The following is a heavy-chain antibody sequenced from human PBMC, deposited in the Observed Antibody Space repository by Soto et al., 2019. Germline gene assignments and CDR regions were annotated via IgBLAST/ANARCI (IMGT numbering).Heavy chain of an antibody. CDR2: IKSKTDGGTT. CDR1: GFTFSNSW. J-gene: IGHJ4*02. V-gene: IGHV3-15*07. CDR3: TTVFSRWSPLAFHY. Sequence: GGSLRLSCAASGFTFSNSWMNWVRQAPGKGLEWVGRIKSKTDGGTTDYAAPVKGRFTISRDDSKNTLYLQMNSLKTEDTAVYYCTTVFSRWSPLAFHYWGPGTLVIVSS. D-gene: IGHD6-13*01.